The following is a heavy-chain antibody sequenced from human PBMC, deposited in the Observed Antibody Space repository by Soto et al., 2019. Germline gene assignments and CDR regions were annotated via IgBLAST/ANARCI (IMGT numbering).Heavy chain of an antibody. CDR3: VRDSGAKLSSS. J-gene: IGHJ4*02. Sequence: SVKVSCKASGGTFSSYRINWVRQAPGQGLERVGGIVPIYRTADYAQKFQGRVTITADESARTSYMELRSLKSQDTAVYYCVRDSGAKLSSSWGQGTLVTVSS. CDR1: GGTFSSYR. V-gene: IGHV1-69*13. D-gene: IGHD6-13*01. CDR2: IVPIYRTA.